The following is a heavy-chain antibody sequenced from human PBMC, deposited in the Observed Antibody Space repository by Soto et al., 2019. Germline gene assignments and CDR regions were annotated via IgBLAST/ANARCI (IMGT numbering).Heavy chain of an antibody. Sequence: EVQLVETGGGLIQPGGSLRLSCAASGFTVSGNYMSWVRQAPGKGLEWVSGIYNGGGTYYADSVKGRFTISRNNSKNILYLQMNSLRAEDTSVYYCASRRGSSYDYWGQGTLVTVSS. D-gene: IGHD6-6*01. J-gene: IGHJ4*02. CDR1: GFTVSGNY. CDR2: IYNGGGT. CDR3: ASRRGSSYDY. V-gene: IGHV3-53*02.